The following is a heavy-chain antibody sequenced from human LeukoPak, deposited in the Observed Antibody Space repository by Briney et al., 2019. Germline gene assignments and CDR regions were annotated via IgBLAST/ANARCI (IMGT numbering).Heavy chain of an antibody. J-gene: IGHJ6*03. CDR2: INHFGTT. Sequence: SETLSLTCNVSGGSFNGYYWTWIRQPPGKGLEWIAEINHFGTTNHNPSLKSRVTVSTDTSKNQFFLKLTSVTAADTALYYCARLVVPAPHYHYYMDVWGEGTTVTVSS. CDR3: ARLVVPAPHYHYYMDV. D-gene: IGHD2-21*02. V-gene: IGHV4-34*01. CDR1: GGSFNGYY.